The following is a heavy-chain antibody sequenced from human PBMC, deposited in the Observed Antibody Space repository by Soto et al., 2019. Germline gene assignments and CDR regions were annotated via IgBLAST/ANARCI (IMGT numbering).Heavy chain of an antibody. CDR1: GFTFSSYG. D-gene: IGHD3-22*01. CDR2: IWYDGSNK. J-gene: IGHJ4*02. CDR3: AKPDSSGYRPFDY. Sequence: GGSLRLSCAASGFTFSSYGMHWVRQAPGKGLEWVAVIWYDGSNKYYADSVKGRFTISRDNSKNTLYLQMNSLRAEDTAVYYCAKPDSSGYRPFDYWGQGTLVTVSS. V-gene: IGHV3-30*02.